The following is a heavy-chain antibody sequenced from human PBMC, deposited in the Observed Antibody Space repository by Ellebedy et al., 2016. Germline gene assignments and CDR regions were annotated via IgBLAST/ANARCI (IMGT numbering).Heavy chain of an antibody. V-gene: IGHV3-33*08. D-gene: IGHD3-22*01. CDR1: GFTFSNYG. J-gene: IGHJ3*02. CDR3: ARDYYDSSGYPSGLTFDI. CDR2: IWYDGSNK. Sequence: GESLKISCAASGFTFSNYGMHWVRQAPGKGLEWVAVIWYDGSNKYYADSVKGRFTISRDNSKNTLYLQMNSLRAEDTAVYYCARDYYDSSGYPSGLTFDIWGQGTMVTVSS.